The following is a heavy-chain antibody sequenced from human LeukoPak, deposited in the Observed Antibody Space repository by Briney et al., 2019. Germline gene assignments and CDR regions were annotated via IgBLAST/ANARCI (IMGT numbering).Heavy chain of an antibody. V-gene: IGHV1-18*01. J-gene: IGHJ4*02. CDR2: ISAYNGNT. CDR3: ARSSFYDFWSGYPAATDY. D-gene: IGHD3-3*01. Sequence: SVKVSCKASGYTFTSYGISWVRQAPGQGLEWMGWISAYNGNTNYAQKLQGRVTMTTDTSTSTAYVELRSLRSDDTAVYYCARSSFYDFWSGYPAATDYWGQGTLVTVSS. CDR1: GYTFTSYG.